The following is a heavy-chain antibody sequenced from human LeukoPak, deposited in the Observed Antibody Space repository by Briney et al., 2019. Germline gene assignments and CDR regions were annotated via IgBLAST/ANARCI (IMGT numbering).Heavy chain of an antibody. V-gene: IGHV3-30-3*01. CDR1: GFTFSSYA. D-gene: IGHD3-10*01. CDR2: ISYDGSNK. J-gene: IGHJ3*02. CDR3: AKAQNPFMVHDAFDI. Sequence: GGSLRLSCAASGFTFSSYAMHWVRQAPGKGLEWVAVISYDGSNKYYADSVKGRFTISRDSSKNTLYLQMNSLRAEDTAVYYCAKAQNPFMVHDAFDIWGQGTMVTVSS.